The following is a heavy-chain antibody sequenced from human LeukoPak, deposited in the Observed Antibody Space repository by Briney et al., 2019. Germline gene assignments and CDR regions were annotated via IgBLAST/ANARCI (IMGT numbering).Heavy chain of an antibody. D-gene: IGHD6-13*01. CDR2: ISSSGSTI. CDR1: GFTFSSYE. Sequence: GGSLRLSCAASGFTFSSYEMNWVRQAPGKGLEWVSYISSSGSTIYYADSVKGRFTISRDNAKNSLYLQMNSLRAEDTAGYYCARSVNSIAAAGTDFDYWGQGTLVTVSS. V-gene: IGHV3-48*03. J-gene: IGHJ4*02. CDR3: ARSVNSIAAAGTDFDY.